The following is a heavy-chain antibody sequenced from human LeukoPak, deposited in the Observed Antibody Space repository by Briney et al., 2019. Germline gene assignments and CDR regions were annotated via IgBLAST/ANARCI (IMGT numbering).Heavy chain of an antibody. V-gene: IGHV3-53*05. Sequence: PGGSLRLSCAASGFTVSSNYMSWVRQAPGKGLEWVSVIYSGGSTYYADSVKGRFTISRDNSKNTLYLQMNSLRAEDTAVYYCAKDVLAARLPVPPWFDPWGQGTLVTVSS. CDR2: IYSGGST. CDR1: GFTVSSNY. CDR3: AKDVLAARLPVPPWFDP. J-gene: IGHJ5*02. D-gene: IGHD6-6*01.